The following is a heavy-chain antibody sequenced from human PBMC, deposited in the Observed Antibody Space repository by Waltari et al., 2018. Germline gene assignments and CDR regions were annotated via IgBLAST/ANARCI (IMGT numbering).Heavy chain of an antibody. D-gene: IGHD4-17*01. Sequence: QVQLQQWGAGLLKPSETLSLTCAVYGGSFSGYYWSWIRQPPGKGLEWIGEINHSGSTNYNPSLKSRVTISVDTSKNQFSLKLSSVTAADTAVYYCARDDSAVTTNWFDPWGQGTLVTVSS. J-gene: IGHJ5*02. CDR2: INHSGST. V-gene: IGHV4-34*01. CDR1: GGSFSGYY. CDR3: ARDDSAVTTNWFDP.